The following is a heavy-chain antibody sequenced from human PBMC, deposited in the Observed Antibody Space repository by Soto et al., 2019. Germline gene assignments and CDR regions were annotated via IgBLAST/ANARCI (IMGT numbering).Heavy chain of an antibody. Sequence: SETLSLTCAVYGGSFSGYYWSWIRQPPGKGLEWIGEINHSGSTNYNPSLKSRVTISVDTSKNQFSLKLSSVTAADTAVYYCARCGMITFGGVIVLFVYWCQGTLVTVFS. CDR2: INHSGST. D-gene: IGHD3-16*02. CDR3: ARCGMITFGGVIVLFVY. J-gene: IGHJ4*02. V-gene: IGHV4-34*01. CDR1: GGSFSGYY.